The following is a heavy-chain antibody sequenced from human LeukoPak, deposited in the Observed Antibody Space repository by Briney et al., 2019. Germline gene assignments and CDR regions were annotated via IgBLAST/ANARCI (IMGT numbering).Heavy chain of an antibody. CDR3: ARDIKRSRARWENLGFDP. Sequence: ASVKVSCKASSYTFTSYGISWVRQAPGQGLEWMGWISTYNGNTNYAQKLQGRVTMTTDTSTSTAYMELRSLRSDDTAVYYCARDIKRSRARWENLGFDPWGQGTLVTVSS. CDR1: SYTFTSYG. V-gene: IGHV1-18*01. D-gene: IGHD1-14*01. J-gene: IGHJ5*02. CDR2: ISTYNGNT.